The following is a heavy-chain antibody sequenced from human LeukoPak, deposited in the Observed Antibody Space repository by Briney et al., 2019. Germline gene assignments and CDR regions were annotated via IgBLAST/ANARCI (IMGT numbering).Heavy chain of an antibody. CDR1: GFTFTSFA. D-gene: IGHD7-27*01. CDR3: ARPGEGHAFDI. CDR2: ISYDGSIK. Sequence: GRSLRLSCAASGFTFTSFAIHWVRQAPGKGLEWVTVISYDGSIKYYADFVKGRFTISRDNSKNTLYLQMNGLRADDTAVYYCARPGEGHAFDIWGQGTMVTVSS. V-gene: IGHV3-30-3*01. J-gene: IGHJ3*02.